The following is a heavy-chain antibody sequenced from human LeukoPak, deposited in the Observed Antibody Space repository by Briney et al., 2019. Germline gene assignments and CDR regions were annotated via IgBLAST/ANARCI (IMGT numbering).Heavy chain of an antibody. CDR3: ASPTTYYSSSWYGGHAFDI. J-gene: IGHJ3*02. D-gene: IGHD6-13*01. V-gene: IGHV3-53*01. CDR1: GFTFSTYA. CDR2: IYSGGST. Sequence: GGSLRLSCAASGFTFSTYAMTWVRQAPGKGLEWVSVIYSGGSTYYADSVKGRFTISRDNSKNTLYLQMNSLRAEDTAVYYCASPTTYYSSSWYGGHAFDIWGQGTMVTVSS.